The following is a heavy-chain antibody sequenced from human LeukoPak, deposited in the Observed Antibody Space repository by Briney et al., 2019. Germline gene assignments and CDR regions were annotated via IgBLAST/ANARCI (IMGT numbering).Heavy chain of an antibody. D-gene: IGHD3-22*01. Sequence: SVKVSCKASGGTFSSYALSWVRQAPGQGLEWRGGSIPIFGTANHAQKFQGRVTITADESTSTAYVELSSLRSEDTAVYYCARDLVVVDDDAFDIWGQGTMVTVSS. J-gene: IGHJ3*02. V-gene: IGHV1-69*01. CDR1: GGTFSSYA. CDR2: SIPIFGTA. CDR3: ARDLVVVDDDAFDI.